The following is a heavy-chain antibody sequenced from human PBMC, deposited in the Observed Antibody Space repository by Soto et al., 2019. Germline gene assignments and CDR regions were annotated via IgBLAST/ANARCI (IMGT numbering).Heavy chain of an antibody. Sequence: ASVKVSCKASGYTFTSYGISWVRQAPGQGLEWMGWINPNSGNTGYAQKFQGRVTMTRNTSISTAYMELSSLRSEDTAVYYCGRLFGFYDFWSGYSYYYMDVWGKGTTVTVSS. CDR2: INPNSGNT. CDR3: GRLFGFYDFWSGYSYYYMDV. J-gene: IGHJ6*03. D-gene: IGHD3-3*01. V-gene: IGHV1-8*02. CDR1: GYTFTSYG.